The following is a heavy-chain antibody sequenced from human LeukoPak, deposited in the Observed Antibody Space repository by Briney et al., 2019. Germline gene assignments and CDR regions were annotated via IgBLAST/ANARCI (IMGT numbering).Heavy chain of an antibody. V-gene: IGHV3-20*04. CDR3: ARGSTGYYYGCDY. Sequence: GGSLRLSCAGSGYSFDDHGMSWVRHVQGKGLEWVSGINWNGDTIAYADSLKGRFTISRDNAKKSLHLQMDSLRVEDTAFYYCARGSTGYYYGCDYWAQGSLVIVSS. CDR1: GYSFDDHG. J-gene: IGHJ4*02. CDR2: INWNGDTI. D-gene: IGHD3-22*01.